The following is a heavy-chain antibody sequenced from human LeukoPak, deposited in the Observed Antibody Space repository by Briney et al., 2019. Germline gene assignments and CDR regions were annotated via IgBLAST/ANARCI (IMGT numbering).Heavy chain of an antibody. CDR3: VRGYSYGWFDP. D-gene: IGHD5-18*01. J-gene: IGHJ5*02. Sequence: GGSLRLSCAASGFTFSSYSMNWVRRAPGKGLEWVSATSSSDDGKYYADSVRGRFTISRDNSRNTMYLQMNSLRAEDTAVYYCVRGYSYGWFDPWGQGTLVTVSS. CDR2: TSSSDDGK. CDR1: GFTFSSYS. V-gene: IGHV3-23*01.